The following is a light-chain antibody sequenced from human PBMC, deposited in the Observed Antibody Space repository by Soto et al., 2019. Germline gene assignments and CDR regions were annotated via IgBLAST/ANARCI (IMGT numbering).Light chain of an antibody. CDR1: QSVTSSY. CDR2: AAS. Sequence: EIVLTQSPGTLSLTPGERATLSCRASQSVTSSYLAWYQQKPGQAPRLLIYAASSRATGIPDRFSGSGSGTDFTLTISRLEPEDFATYYCQQSYSTPTFGGGTKVDIK. V-gene: IGKV3-20*01. CDR3: QQSYSTPT. J-gene: IGKJ4*01.